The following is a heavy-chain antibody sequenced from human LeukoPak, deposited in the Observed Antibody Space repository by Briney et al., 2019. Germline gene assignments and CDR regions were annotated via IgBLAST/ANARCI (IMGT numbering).Heavy chain of an antibody. J-gene: IGHJ4*02. D-gene: IGHD6-19*01. V-gene: IGHV3-7*01. CDR3: ARESSRSGWYWGGNFDY. Sequence: GGSLRLSCAASGFTFSSYWMSWVRQAPGKGLEWVANIKQDGSEKYYVDSVKGRFTISRDNAKNSLYLQMNSLRAEDTAVYYCARESSRSGWYWGGNFDYWGQGTLVTVSS. CDR2: IKQDGSEK. CDR1: GFTFSSYW.